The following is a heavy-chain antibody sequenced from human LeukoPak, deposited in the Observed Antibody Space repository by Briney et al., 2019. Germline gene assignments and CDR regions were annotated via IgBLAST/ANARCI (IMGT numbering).Heavy chain of an antibody. CDR3: ARWAYCGGDCYFLDY. D-gene: IGHD2-21*02. CDR2: IYYSGST. Sequence: SETLSLTCAVSGYSISSTNWWGWIRQPPGKGLEWVGYIYYSGSTYYNPSLKSRVTTSVDTSKNQFSLRLGSVTAADTAVYYCARWAYCGGDCYFLDYWGQGTLVTVSS. V-gene: IGHV4-28*01. J-gene: IGHJ4*02. CDR1: GYSISSTNW.